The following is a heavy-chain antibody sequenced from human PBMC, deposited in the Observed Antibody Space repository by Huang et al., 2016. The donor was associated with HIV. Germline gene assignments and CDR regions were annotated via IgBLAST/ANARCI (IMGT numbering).Heavy chain of an antibody. D-gene: IGHD3-16*01. CDR2: IIPGFGKR. CDR1: GGSFNNFG. Sequence: QVQLVQSGAEVRKPGSSGKVSCRASGGSFNNFGINGVRQAPGQGLEWMGGIIPGFGKRNDAQRFKDRVTITADETTGVVHLEVTSLRSDDTAVYFCAKRGGAWGSPYAFDLWGPGTMVTVSS. CDR3: AKRGGAWGSPYAFDL. J-gene: IGHJ3*01. V-gene: IGHV1-69*13.